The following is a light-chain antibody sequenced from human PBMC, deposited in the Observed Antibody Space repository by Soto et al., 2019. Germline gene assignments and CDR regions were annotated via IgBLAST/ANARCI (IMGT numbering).Light chain of an antibody. J-gene: IGLJ2*01. CDR3: SSYAGSNNVV. CDR2: EVS. CDR1: SSDVGGYNY. Sequence: QYALTQPPSASGSPGQSVTISCTGTSSDVGGYNYVSWYQQHPGKAPKLVISEVSKRPSGVPDRFSGSKSGNTASLTVSGLQAEDEADYYCSSYAGSNNVVFGGGTKLTVL. V-gene: IGLV2-8*01.